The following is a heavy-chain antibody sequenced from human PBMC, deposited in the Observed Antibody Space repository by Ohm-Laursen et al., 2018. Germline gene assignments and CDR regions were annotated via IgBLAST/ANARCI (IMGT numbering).Heavy chain of an antibody. D-gene: IGHD7-27*01. CDR1: GFTFSSYA. J-gene: IGHJ6*02. CDR3: ARDPNWARGGNGMDV. Sequence: SLRLSCSAAGFTFSSYAMSWVRQAPGKGLEWVSVIYSGGSTYYADSVKGRFTISRDNSKNTLYLQMNSLRAEDTAVYYCARDPNWARGGNGMDVWGQGTTVTVSS. CDR2: IYSGGST. V-gene: IGHV3-66*01.